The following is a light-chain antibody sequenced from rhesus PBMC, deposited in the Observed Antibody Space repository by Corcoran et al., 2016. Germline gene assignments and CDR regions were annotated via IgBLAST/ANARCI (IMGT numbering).Light chain of an antibody. V-gene: IGKV3-42*01. CDR3: QQDYSWPLT. Sequence: EIVMTQSPATLSLSPGERATLPCRASQSVSNNLAWYQQKPGQAPKLLIYGASSRATGIPDRFSGSGSGTEFTLTISSLEPEDVGVYSCQQDYSWPLTFGGGTKVELK. CDR2: GAS. CDR1: QSVSNN. J-gene: IGKJ4*01.